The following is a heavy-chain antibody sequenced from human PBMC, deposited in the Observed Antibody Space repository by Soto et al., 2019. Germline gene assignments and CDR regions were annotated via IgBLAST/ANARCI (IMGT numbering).Heavy chain of an antibody. Sequence: EVQLVQSGAEVKKPGDSLKISCKGSGYSFTSYWIAWVRQMPGKGLEWMGIIYPGDSETRYGPSFQGQVTISADKSINTAYLQWSSLKASDTAMYYCARLGSSAVTIRAWFDPWAQGTLVTVSS. V-gene: IGHV5-51*01. CDR2: IYPGDSET. CDR1: GYSFTSYW. J-gene: IGHJ5*02. CDR3: ARLGSSAVTIRAWFDP. D-gene: IGHD2-2*01.